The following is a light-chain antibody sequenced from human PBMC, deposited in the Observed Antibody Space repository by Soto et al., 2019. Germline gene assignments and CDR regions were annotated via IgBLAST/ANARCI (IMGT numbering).Light chain of an antibody. CDR1: SXNIGSNI. J-gene: IGLJ1*01. Sequence: QSVLTQPPSASGTPGQRVTIFCSGSSXNIGSNIVNWYQQLPGTAPKLLIYSNNQRPSGVPDRFSGSRSGTSASLAISGLQSEDEADYYCAAWDDSLNGLYVFGTGTKV. CDR3: AAWDDSLNGLYV. CDR2: SNN. V-gene: IGLV1-44*01.